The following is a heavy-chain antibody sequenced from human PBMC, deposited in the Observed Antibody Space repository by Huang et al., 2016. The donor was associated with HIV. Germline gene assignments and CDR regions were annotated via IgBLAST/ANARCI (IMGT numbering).Heavy chain of an antibody. D-gene: IGHD3-10*01. CDR3: ARSFGELLVSFYFDS. CDR1: GGSISSDDYF. J-gene: IGHJ4*02. V-gene: IGHV4-30-4*08. Sequence: QVQLQESGPGLVKPSQTLSLTCTVSGGSISSDDYFWNWVRQSPGKGLEWIGYIFYSGSTNYSPSLKSRVARSVDSSKNQFSLRLSAVTAADTAVYYCARSFGELLVSFYFDSWGQGILVTVSS. CDR2: IFYSGST.